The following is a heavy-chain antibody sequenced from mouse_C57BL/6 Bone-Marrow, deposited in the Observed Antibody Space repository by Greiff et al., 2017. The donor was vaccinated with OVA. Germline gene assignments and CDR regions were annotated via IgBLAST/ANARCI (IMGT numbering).Heavy chain of an antibody. CDR3: TTGDFPLAY. CDR2: IDPENGDT. J-gene: IGHJ3*01. V-gene: IGHV14-4*01. CDR1: GFNIKDDY. Sequence: VQLQQSGAELVRPGASVKLSCTASGFNIKDDYMHWVKQRPEQGLEWIGWIDPENGDTEYASKFQGKATITADTSSNTAYLQLSSLTSEDTAVYYCTTGDFPLAYSGQGTPVTASA.